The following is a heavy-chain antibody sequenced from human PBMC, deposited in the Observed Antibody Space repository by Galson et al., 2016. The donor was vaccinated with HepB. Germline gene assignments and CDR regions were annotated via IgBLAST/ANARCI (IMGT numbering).Heavy chain of an antibody. J-gene: IGHJ4*02. V-gene: IGHV1-18*01. CDR2: ISGYKGNT. CDR1: GYTFTTYG. CDR3: VGVYGDTTRNVY. D-gene: IGHD4-17*01. Sequence: SVKVSCKASGYTFTTYGISWVRQAPGQGLEWMGWISGYKGNTHYAQKFQGRVTMTTETPTSTASMELRSLKSDDTAVYYCVGVYGDTTRNVYWGQGTLVTVSS.